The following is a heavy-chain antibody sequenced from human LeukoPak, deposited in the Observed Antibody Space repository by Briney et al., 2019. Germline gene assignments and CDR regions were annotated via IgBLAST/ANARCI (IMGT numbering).Heavy chain of an antibody. D-gene: IGHD3-22*01. CDR3: ARGYSDSSGIDC. Sequence: TGGSLRLSCAASGFTFSNCWMTWVRQAPGKGLEWVANIKQDGNEKYYVDSVKGRFTVSRDNAKNPLYLQMNSLRAEDTAVYYCARGYSDSSGIDCWGQGTLVTVSS. CDR2: IKQDGNEK. V-gene: IGHV3-7*04. CDR1: GFTFSNCW. J-gene: IGHJ4*02.